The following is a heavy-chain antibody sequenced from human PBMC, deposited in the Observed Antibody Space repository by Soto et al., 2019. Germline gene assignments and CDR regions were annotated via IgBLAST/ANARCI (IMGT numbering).Heavy chain of an antibody. CDR2: ISYDGSIK. CDR3: AKEYSSGWYYFDY. J-gene: IGHJ4*02. CDR1: GFTFSSYG. V-gene: IGHV3-30*18. Sequence: QVQLVESGGGVVQPGRSLRLSCAASGFTFSSYGMHWVRQAPGKGLEWVAVISYDGSIKYYADSVKGRFTISRDNSKNTLFLHMNSLRAEDTAVYYCAKEYSSGWYYFDYWGQGTQVTVSS. D-gene: IGHD6-19*01.